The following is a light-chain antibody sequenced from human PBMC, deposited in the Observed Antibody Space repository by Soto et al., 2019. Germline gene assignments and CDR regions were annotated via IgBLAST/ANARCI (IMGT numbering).Light chain of an antibody. V-gene: IGKV3-11*01. J-gene: IGKJ2*01. Sequence: EIVLTQSPATLSLSPGERATLSCRASQSVSSYLAWYQQKPGQAPRLLISDASNRATGIPARFSGSGSRTDFTLTISRLEPEDFAVYYGQQRSNWPPYSFGQGTKLEIK. CDR3: QQRSNWPPYS. CDR1: QSVSSY. CDR2: DAS.